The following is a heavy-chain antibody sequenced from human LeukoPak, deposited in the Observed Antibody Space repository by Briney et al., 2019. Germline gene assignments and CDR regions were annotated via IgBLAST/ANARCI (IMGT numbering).Heavy chain of an antibody. Sequence: PSETLSLTCTVSGGSISSSSYYWGWIRQPPGKGLEWIGSIYYSGSTYYNPSLKSRVTISVDTSKNQFSLKLSSVTAADTAVYYCARDYVIRGVVAFDMWGQGTMVTVSS. CDR3: ARDYVIRGVVAFDM. CDR1: GGSISSSSYY. V-gene: IGHV4-39*02. CDR2: IYYSGST. D-gene: IGHD3-10*01. J-gene: IGHJ3*02.